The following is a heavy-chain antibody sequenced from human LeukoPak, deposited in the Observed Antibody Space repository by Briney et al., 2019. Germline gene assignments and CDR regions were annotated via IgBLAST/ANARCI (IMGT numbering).Heavy chain of an antibody. CDR2: IYSGGST. V-gene: IGHV3-66*01. CDR3: ASPYYYGSGSSDAFDI. D-gene: IGHD3-10*01. Sequence: PGGSLRLSCAASGITVYNNYMSWVRQAPGKGLEWVSVIYSGGSTYYADSVKGRFTISRDTLTNTVYLQMNSLRAEDTAVYYCASPYYYGSGSSDAFDIWGQGTMVTVSS. J-gene: IGHJ3*02. CDR1: GITVYNNY.